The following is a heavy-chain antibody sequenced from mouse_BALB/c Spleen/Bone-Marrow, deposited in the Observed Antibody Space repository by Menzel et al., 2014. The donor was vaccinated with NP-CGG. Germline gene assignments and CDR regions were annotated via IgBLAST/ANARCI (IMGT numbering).Heavy chain of an antibody. CDR3: ARVPLFRYGSSYGMDY. J-gene: IGHJ4*01. D-gene: IGHD1-1*01. V-gene: IGHV2-9*02. CDR1: GFSLTSYG. Sequence: VQGVESGPGLVAPSQSLSITCTVSGFSLTSYGVHWVRQPPGKGLEWLGVIWAGGSTNYNSALMSRLSISKDNPKSQVFLKMNSLQTDDTAMYYCARVPLFRYGSSYGMDYWGQGTSVTVSS. CDR2: IWAGGST.